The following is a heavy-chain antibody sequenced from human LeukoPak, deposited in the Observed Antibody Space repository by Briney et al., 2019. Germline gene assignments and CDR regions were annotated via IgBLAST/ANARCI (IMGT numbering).Heavy chain of an antibody. CDR3: ARDLVHPRSRAFDI. CDR2: INHSGST. D-gene: IGHD6-13*01. Sequence: PSETLSLTCAVYGGSFSGYYWSWIRQPPGKGLEWIGEINHSGSTNYNPSLKSRVTISVDTSKNQFSLKLSSVTAADTAVYYCARDLVHPRSRAFDIWGQGTMVTVSS. V-gene: IGHV4-34*01. J-gene: IGHJ3*02. CDR1: GGSFSGYY.